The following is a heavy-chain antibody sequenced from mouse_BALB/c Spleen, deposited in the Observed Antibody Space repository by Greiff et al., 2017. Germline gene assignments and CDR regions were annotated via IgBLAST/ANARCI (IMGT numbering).Heavy chain of an antibody. J-gene: IGHJ2*01. CDR3: ARAGKVTTAFDY. CDR1: GFTFSSFG. Sequence: EVQVVESGGGLVQPGGSRKLSCAASGFTFSSFGMHWVRQAPEKGLEWVAYISSGSSTIYYADTVKGRFTISRDNPKNTLFLQMTSLRSEDTAMYYCARAGKVTTAFDYWGQGTTLTVSS. D-gene: IGHD1-2*01. CDR2: ISSGSSTI. V-gene: IGHV5-17*02.